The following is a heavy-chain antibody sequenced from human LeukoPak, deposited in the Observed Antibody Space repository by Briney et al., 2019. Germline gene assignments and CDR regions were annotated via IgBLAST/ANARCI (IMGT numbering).Heavy chain of an antibody. CDR1: GGSISSGSYY. CDR3: ASPRGDDSGGYYTWYFHH. Sequence: SETLSLTCTVSGGSISSGSYYWSWIRQPAGKGLEWIGRIYTSGSTNYNPSLKSRVTISVDTSKNQFSLKLSSVTAADTAVYFCASPRGDDSGGYYTWYFHHWGQGILVTVSS. D-gene: IGHD3-22*01. CDR2: IYTSGST. J-gene: IGHJ1*01. V-gene: IGHV4-61*02.